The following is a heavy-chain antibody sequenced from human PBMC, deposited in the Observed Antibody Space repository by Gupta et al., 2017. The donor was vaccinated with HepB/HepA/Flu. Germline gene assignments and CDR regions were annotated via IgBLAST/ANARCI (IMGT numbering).Heavy chain of an antibody. J-gene: IGHJ4*02. CDR2: IKQDGSEK. V-gene: IGHV3-7*01. CDR1: GFTFSSYW. CDR3: ARDRTAAS. Sequence: EVQLVESGGGLVQPGGSLRLSCAASGFTFSSYWMTWVRQAPGKGLEWVANIKQDGSEKYYVDSVKGRFTISRDNAKNSLYLQMXSLRVEDTTVYYCARDRTAASWGQGTLVTVSS. D-gene: IGHD6-13*01.